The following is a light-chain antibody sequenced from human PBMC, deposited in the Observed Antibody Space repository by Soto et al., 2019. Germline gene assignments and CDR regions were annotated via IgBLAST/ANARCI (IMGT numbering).Light chain of an antibody. V-gene: IGKV1-5*01. CDR1: QSISSW. J-gene: IGKJ1*01. CDR3: QQYESYSPWT. CDR2: DAS. Sequence: DIQVTQSPSALSASVGDRATITCRASQSISSWLAWYQQKPGKAPKLLIYDASTLQSGVPSRYSGSGSGTEFTLTISNPQPDDFATYYCQQYESYSPWTFGQGTKVDIK.